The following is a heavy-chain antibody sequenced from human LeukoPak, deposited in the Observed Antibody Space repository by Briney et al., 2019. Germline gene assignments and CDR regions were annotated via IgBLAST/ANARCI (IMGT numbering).Heavy chain of an antibody. Sequence: ASVKVSCKASGYTFTSYGISWVRQAPGQGLEWMGWISAYTGNTNYAQKLQGRATMTTDTSTSTAYMELRSLRSDDTAVYYCARHQLHGSGYYLPQVENAFDIWGQGTVVTVSS. V-gene: IGHV1-18*01. D-gene: IGHD3-22*01. CDR1: GYTFTSYG. CDR2: ISAYTGNT. J-gene: IGHJ3*02. CDR3: ARHQLHGSGYYLPQVENAFDI.